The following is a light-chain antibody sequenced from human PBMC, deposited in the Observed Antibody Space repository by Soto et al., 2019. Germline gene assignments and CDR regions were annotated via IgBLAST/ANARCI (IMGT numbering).Light chain of an antibody. J-gene: IGKJ4*01. CDR3: QQYGSSPT. CDR2: GAS. V-gene: IGKV3-20*01. Sequence: EIVLTQSPGTLSLSPGERATLSCRASQSVRSSYLAWYQQKPGQAPRLLIYGASSRATGIPDRFSGSGSGTDFPLTISRLEPEDLAVYYCQQYGSSPTFGGGTKVEIK. CDR1: QSVRSSY.